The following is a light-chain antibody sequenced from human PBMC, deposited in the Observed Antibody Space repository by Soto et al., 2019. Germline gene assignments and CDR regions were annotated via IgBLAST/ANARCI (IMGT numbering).Light chain of an antibody. Sequence: EIVLTQSPATLSLSPGERATLSCRASQSISSSLAWYQQKPGQAPRLLIYDASTRATGFPARFSGSGSGTDFNLTIGSIEPEDFAVYYCQQRSEWPRTFGQGTKVEIK. V-gene: IGKV3-11*01. J-gene: IGKJ1*01. CDR3: QQRSEWPRT. CDR2: DAS. CDR1: QSISSS.